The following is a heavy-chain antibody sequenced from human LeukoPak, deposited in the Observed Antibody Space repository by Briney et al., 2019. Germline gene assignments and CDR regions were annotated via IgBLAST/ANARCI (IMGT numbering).Heavy chain of an antibody. J-gene: IGHJ4*02. V-gene: IGHV1-2*02. CDR3: AREPWGGATDFDY. Sequence: ASVKVSCKASRYTFTGYYMHWVRQAPGQGLEWMGWINPNSGGTNYAQKFQGRVTMTRDTSISTAYMELSRLRSDDTAVYYCAREPWGGATDFDYWGQGTLVTVSS. CDR1: RYTFTGYY. D-gene: IGHD1-26*01. CDR2: INPNSGGT.